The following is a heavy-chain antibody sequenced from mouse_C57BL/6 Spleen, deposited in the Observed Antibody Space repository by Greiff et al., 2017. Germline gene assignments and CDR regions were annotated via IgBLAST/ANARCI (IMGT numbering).Heavy chain of an antibody. CDR1: GSTFPSYW. D-gene: IGHD1-1*01. CDR2: ILPNSGST. CDR3: ARVDYDGSPFAY. Sequence: QVQLQQPGAELVKPGASVTLSCKASGSTFPSYWMHWVTQRPGQGLEWIGMILPNSGSTNYNEKFKCKATLTVDKSSSKAYMQLSSLTSKDSAVYYCARVDYDGSPFAYWGQGTMVTVSA. V-gene: IGHV1-64*01. J-gene: IGHJ3*01.